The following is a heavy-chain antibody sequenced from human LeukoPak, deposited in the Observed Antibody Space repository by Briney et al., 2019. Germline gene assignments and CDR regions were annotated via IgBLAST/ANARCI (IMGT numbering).Heavy chain of an antibody. V-gene: IGHV4-4*07. CDR3: ARDPTYYDILTGYSPSYFDY. CDR2: ILTGGTT. J-gene: IGHJ4*02. Sequence: SETLSLTCTVSSGSISSYSYNWIRQPAGKGLEWIGRILTGGTTNYNPSLKSRVTISVDTSKNQFSLKLSSVTAADTAVYYCARDPTYYDILTGYSPSYFDYWGQGTLVTVSS. D-gene: IGHD3-9*01. CDR1: SGSISSYS.